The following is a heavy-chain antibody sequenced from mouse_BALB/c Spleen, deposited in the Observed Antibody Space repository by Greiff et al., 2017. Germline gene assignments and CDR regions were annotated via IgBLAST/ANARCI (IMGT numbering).Heavy chain of an antibody. Sequence: QVQLQQSGAELVRPGASVTLSCKASGYTFTDYEMHWVKQTPVHGLEWIGAIDPETGGTAYNQKFKGKATLTADKSSSTAYMELRSLTSEVSAVYYSSSGYGMDYWGQGTSVTVSS. V-gene: IGHV1-15*01. CDR1: GYTFTDYE. D-gene: IGHD3-1*01. J-gene: IGHJ4*01. CDR3: SSGYGMDY. CDR2: IDPETGGT.